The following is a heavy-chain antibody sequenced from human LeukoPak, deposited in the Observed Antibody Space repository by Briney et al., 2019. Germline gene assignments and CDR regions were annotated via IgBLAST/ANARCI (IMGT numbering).Heavy chain of an antibody. CDR1: GYTFTGYY. CDR3: ARDFRAQWELDY. CDR2: ISAYNGNT. Sequence: ASVKVSCKASGYTFTGYYMHWVRQAPGQGLEWMGWISAYNGNTNYAQKLRGRVTMTTDTSTSTAYMELRSLRSDDTAVYYCARDFRAQWELDYWGQGTLVTVSS. J-gene: IGHJ4*02. D-gene: IGHD1-26*01. V-gene: IGHV1-18*04.